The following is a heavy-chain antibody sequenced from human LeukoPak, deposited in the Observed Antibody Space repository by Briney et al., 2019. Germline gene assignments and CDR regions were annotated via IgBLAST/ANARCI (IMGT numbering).Heavy chain of an antibody. Sequence: PSETLSLTCTVSGGSISNYYWSWIRQPPGKGLEWIGYIYYSGNTNFNPSLKSRVMISVDTSKNQFSLRLTSVTAADTAVYYCARDSTPYGHSGYWGQGTLVTVSP. CDR1: GGSISNYY. CDR3: ARDSTPYGHSGY. CDR2: IYYSGNT. V-gene: IGHV4-59*01. J-gene: IGHJ4*02. D-gene: IGHD4-17*01.